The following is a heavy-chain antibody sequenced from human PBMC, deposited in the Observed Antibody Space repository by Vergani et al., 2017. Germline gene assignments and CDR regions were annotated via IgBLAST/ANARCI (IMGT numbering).Heavy chain of an antibody. CDR2: IYTSGST. D-gene: IGHD5-12*01. J-gene: IGHJ4*02. Sequence: QVQLQESGPGLVKPSQTLSLTCTVSGGSISSGSYYWSWIRQPAGKGLEWIGRIYTSGSTNYNPSLKSRVTISVDTSKNQFSLKLSSVTAADTAVYYCATAVGATPYYWGQGTLVTVSS. V-gene: IGHV4-61*02. CDR3: ATAVGATPYY. CDR1: GGSISSGSYY.